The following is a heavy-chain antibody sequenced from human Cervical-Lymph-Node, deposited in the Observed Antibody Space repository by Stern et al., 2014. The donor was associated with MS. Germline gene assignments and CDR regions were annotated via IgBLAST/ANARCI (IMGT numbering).Heavy chain of an antibody. CDR3: ARLGAAGGTAY. CDR1: GGSISSSY. CDR2: ISHSGNT. D-gene: IGHD1-26*01. J-gene: IGHJ4*02. V-gene: IGHV4-4*08. Sequence: QVQLQESGPGLLKPSETLSLTCSVSGGSISSSYWSWIRQPPGKGLEWIGYISHSGNTYYNPSLKSRVTISVDTSKTQFSLRLTSWTAADTAVYFCARLGAAGGTAYWGQGTLVTVSS.